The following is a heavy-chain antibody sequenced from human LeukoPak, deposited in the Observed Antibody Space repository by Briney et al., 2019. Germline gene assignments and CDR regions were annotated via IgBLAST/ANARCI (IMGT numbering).Heavy chain of an antibody. D-gene: IGHD3-22*01. CDR1: GGSISSYY. CDR2: IYTSGST. V-gene: IGHV4-4*07. CDR3: ARGPYYYGSIRRFDP. Sequence: SETLSLTCTVSGGSISSYYWSWIRQPAGKGLEWIGRIYTSGSTNYNPSLKSRVTMSVDTSKNQFSLKLSSVTAADTAVYYCARGPYYYGSIRRFDPWGQGTLVTVSS. J-gene: IGHJ5*02.